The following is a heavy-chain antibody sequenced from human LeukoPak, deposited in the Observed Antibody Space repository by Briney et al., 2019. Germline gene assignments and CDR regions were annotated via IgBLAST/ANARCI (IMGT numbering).Heavy chain of an antibody. V-gene: IGHV1-2*06. CDR1: GYAFTGYY. J-gene: IGHJ4*02. Sequence: ASVKVSCKASGYAFTGYYMHWVRQAPGQGLEWMGRINPNSGGTNYAQKFQGRVTMTRDTSISTAYMELSRLRSDDTAVYYCARVGRVMVRGVIINFDYWGQGTLVTVSS. D-gene: IGHD3-10*01. CDR3: ARVGRVMVRGVIINFDY. CDR2: INPNSGGT.